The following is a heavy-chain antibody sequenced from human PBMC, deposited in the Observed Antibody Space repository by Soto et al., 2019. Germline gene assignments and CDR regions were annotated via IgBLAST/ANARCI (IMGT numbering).Heavy chain of an antibody. J-gene: IGHJ4*02. Sequence: GGSLRLSCVASGFTFSSHWMTWARQTPGKGLEWVANIKQDESEIHYVDSVKGRFTVSRDNAKNSLYLQMNSLRAEDTAVYYFVRKSRSSSHIDSLGQGTPIT. V-gene: IGHV3-7*04. CDR2: IKQDESEI. D-gene: IGHD6-6*01. CDR1: GFTFSSHW. CDR3: VRKSRSSSHIDS.